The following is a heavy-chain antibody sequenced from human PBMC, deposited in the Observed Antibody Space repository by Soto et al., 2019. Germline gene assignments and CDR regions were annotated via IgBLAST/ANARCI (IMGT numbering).Heavy chain of an antibody. D-gene: IGHD3-16*01. CDR3: ERGGIKIYDYGLDV. Sequence: SETLSLTCAVYGGSFSGHYCSWIRQSPGKGLEWIGEINPSGSTKYNPSLKSRVTISAETSRNHFSLKLSSVTAAETAVFYCERGGIKIYDYGLDVWGQGTTVT. J-gene: IGHJ6*02. CDR1: GGSFSGHY. CDR2: INPSGST. V-gene: IGHV4-34*01.